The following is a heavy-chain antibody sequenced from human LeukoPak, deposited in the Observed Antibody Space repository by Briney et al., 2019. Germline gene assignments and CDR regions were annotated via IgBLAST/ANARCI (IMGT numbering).Heavy chain of an antibody. CDR1: GYTFTGYY. CDR3: ARTAYPSSSWFDP. V-gene: IGHV1-2*02. Sequence: ASVKVSCKASGYTFTGYYIHWVRRAPGQGLEWVGWIHPNSGGTKFAQSFQGRVTLTRDTSITTASMGLSSLISNDTAVYFCARTAYPSSSWFDPWGQGTQVTVSS. D-gene: IGHD6-6*01. J-gene: IGHJ5*02. CDR2: IHPNSGGT.